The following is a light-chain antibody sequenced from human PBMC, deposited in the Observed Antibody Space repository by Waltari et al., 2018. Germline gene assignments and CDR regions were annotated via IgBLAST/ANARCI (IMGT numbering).Light chain of an antibody. Sequence: DIQMTQSPSTLSASVGDRVTITCLASQSIGSSLAWYQQKPGKAPKVVIYEASSLESGVPSRFSGSGSGTEFTLTISSLQPDDFATYYCQQCNSYLLTFGGGTKVEIK. CDR2: EAS. CDR3: QQCNSYLLT. CDR1: QSIGSS. J-gene: IGKJ4*01. V-gene: IGKV1-5*03.